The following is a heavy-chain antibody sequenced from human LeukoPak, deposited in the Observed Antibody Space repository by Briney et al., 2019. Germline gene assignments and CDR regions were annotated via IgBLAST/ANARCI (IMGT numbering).Heavy chain of an antibody. V-gene: IGHV3-74*01. CDR1: GFTFSSYW. Sequence: PGGSLRLSCAASGFTFSSYWMHWVRQAPGKGLVWVSRINSDGSSTSYADSVKGRFTISRDNAKNTLYLQMINLRAEDTAVYYCSSGNSHAFDIWGQGTMVTVSS. CDR2: INSDGSST. CDR3: SSGNSHAFDI. D-gene: IGHD4-23*01. J-gene: IGHJ3*02.